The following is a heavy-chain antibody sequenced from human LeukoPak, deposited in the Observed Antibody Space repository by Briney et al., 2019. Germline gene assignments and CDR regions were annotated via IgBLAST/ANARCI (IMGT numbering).Heavy chain of an antibody. CDR3: VRATISGNYDY. CDR1: GFTFRNYD. V-gene: IGHV3-64*01. CDR2: ISTTGDST. Sequence: QTGGSLRLSCVASGFTFRNYDMHWVRQAPGGGLEYVSAISTTGDSTYYANSVRGRFTISRDNSKNTLYLQMGSLRAEDMAVYYCVRATISGNYDYWGQGTLVTVSS. D-gene: IGHD1-26*01. J-gene: IGHJ4*02.